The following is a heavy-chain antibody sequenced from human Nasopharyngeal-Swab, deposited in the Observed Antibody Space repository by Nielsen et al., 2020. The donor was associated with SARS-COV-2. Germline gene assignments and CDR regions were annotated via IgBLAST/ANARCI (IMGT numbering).Heavy chain of an antibody. J-gene: IGHJ4*02. CDR3: AREYSSSWYGLVDY. CDR1: GGPISSSSYY. D-gene: IGHD6-13*01. CDR2: IYYSGST. Sequence: SETLSLTCTVSGGPISSSSYYWGWIRQPPGKGLEWIGSIYYSGSTYYNPSLKSRVTISVDTSKNQFSLKLSSVTAADTAVYYCAREYSSSWYGLVDYWGQGTLVTVSS. V-gene: IGHV4-39*02.